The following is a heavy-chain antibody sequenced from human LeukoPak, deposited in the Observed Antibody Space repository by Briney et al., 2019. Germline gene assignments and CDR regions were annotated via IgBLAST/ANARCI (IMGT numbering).Heavy chain of an antibody. V-gene: IGHV4-39*02. CDR1: GASISSGSHY. Sequence: SETLSLTCTVSGASISSGSHYWGWLRQAPGKGLEWIGNIDHSGSTNYNPSLKSRVTISVDMSTNHFSLKLSSVTAADTAVYYCARISNTGVNQRGYFDDWGQGTLVTVSS. D-gene: IGHD2-8*02. CDR2: IDHSGST. J-gene: IGHJ4*02. CDR3: ARISNTGVNQRGYFDD.